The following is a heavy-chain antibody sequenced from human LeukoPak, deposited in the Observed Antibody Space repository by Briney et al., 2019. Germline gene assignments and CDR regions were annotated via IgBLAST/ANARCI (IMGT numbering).Heavy chain of an antibody. CDR2: IRSKALYGTS. Sequence: GGSLRLSCSGSGFRFGGYALSCVRQAPGKGLEWVGFIRSKALYGTSEYAASVGGSFSISRDDSNNIVYLQMNSLKTADTAVYFCVRESVRDYYFDFWGQGTLVTVSS. V-gene: IGHV3-49*04. CDR3: VRESVRDYYFDF. J-gene: IGHJ4*02. CDR1: GFRFGGYA. D-gene: IGHD3-10*02.